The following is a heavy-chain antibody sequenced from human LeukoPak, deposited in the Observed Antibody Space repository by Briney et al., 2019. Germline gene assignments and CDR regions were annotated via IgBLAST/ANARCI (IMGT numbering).Heavy chain of an antibody. D-gene: IGHD7-27*01. V-gene: IGHV3-23*01. Sequence: PGGSLRLSCAASGFTFRSYAMSWVRQAPGKGLEWVSTISDSGGRTYYADSVKGRFTISRDNSKNTLYLQMNSLRAEDTAVYYRAKKPTGVGYWYFDLWGRGTLVTVSS. CDR2: ISDSGGRT. CDR1: GFTFRSYA. CDR3: AKKPTGVGYWYFDL. J-gene: IGHJ2*01.